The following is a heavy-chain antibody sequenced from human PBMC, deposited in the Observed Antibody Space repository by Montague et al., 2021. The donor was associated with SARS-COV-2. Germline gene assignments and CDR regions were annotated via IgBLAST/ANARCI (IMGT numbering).Heavy chain of an antibody. CDR3: ARSSSPLSYWYFDL. D-gene: IGHD3-9*01. CDR1: GFSLSTSGVG. J-gene: IGHJ2*01. CDR2: IYWDDDK. V-gene: IGHV2-5*02. Sequence: PALVKPTQTLTLTCTFSGFSLSTSGVGVGWIRQPPGKALEWLALIYWDDDKRYSPSLKTRLIITKDTSRNRVVLTMTNVDPVDTATYYCARSSSPLSYWYFDLWGPGALVTVSS.